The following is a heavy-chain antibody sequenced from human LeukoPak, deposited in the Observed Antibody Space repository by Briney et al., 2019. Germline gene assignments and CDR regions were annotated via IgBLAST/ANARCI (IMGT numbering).Heavy chain of an antibody. Sequence: GGSLRLSCAASGFTFSSYAMSWVRQAPGKGLEWVSAISGSGGSTYYADSVKGRFTISRDNSKNTLYLQMNSLRAEDTAVYYCAKDRRGNWNYVGAFDVWGQGTMVTVSS. CDR3: AKDRRGNWNYVGAFDV. CDR1: GFTFSSYA. CDR2: ISGSGGST. V-gene: IGHV3-23*01. D-gene: IGHD1-7*01. J-gene: IGHJ3*01.